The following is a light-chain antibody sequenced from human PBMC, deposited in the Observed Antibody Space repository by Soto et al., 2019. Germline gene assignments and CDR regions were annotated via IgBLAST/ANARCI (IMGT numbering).Light chain of an antibody. V-gene: IGKV3-20*01. CDR3: QQYGSSPVT. Sequence: DIVLTQSPATLSLSPGERATLSCRASQSVSSYLAWYQQKPGRAPRLLIYGASSRATGIPDRFSGSGSGTDFTLTISRLEPEDFAVYYCQQYGSSPVTFGGGTKVDIK. CDR2: GAS. CDR1: QSVSSY. J-gene: IGKJ4*01.